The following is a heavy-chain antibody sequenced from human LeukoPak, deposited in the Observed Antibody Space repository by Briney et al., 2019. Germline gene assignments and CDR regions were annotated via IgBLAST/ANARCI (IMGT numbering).Heavy chain of an antibody. CDR2: IRSKAYGATT. J-gene: IGHJ4*02. D-gene: IGHD4-17*01. CDR3: AKDRTAVTTDY. V-gene: IGHV3-49*04. CDR1: GFTFGDYA. Sequence: PGGSLRLSCTASGFTFGDYAMSWVRQAPGKGLEWVSFIRSKAYGATTEYAASVKGRFIMSRDNSKNIAYLQMNSLKTEDTAVYYCAKDRTAVTTDYWGQGTLVTVSS.